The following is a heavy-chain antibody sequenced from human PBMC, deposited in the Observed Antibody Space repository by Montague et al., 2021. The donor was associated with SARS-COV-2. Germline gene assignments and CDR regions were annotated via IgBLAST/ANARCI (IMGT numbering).Heavy chain of an antibody. CDR2: ISYDGSNK. J-gene: IGHJ4*02. Sequence: RLSWSASGFTFSSYAMHWVRQAPGKGLEWVAVISYDGSNKYYADSVKGRFTISRDNSKNTLYLQMNSLRAEDTAVYYCARDHLNRRGAEGFLTIFGVVTSNYFDYWGQGTLVTVSS. D-gene: IGHD3-3*01. CDR1: GFTFSSYA. CDR3: ARDHLNRRGAEGFLTIFGVVTSNYFDY. V-gene: IGHV3-30*04.